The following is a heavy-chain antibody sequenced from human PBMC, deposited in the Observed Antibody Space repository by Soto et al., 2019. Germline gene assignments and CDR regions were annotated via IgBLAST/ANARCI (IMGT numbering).Heavy chain of an antibody. CDR2: IYYSGST. D-gene: IGHD6-13*01. CDR3: ARVFSDSSSFFDP. V-gene: IGHV4-31*03. CDR1: GGSISSGGYY. J-gene: IGHJ5*02. Sequence: KPSETLSLTCTVSGGSISSGGYYWSWIRQHPGKGLEWIGYIYYSGSTYYNPSLKSRVTISVDTSKNQFSLKLSSVTAADTAVYYCARVFSDSSSFFDPWGQGTLVTVS.